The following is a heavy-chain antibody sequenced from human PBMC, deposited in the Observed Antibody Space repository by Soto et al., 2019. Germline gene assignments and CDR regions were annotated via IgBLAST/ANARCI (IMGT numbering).Heavy chain of an antibody. CDR1: GYSFSNWW. J-gene: IGHJ5*02. D-gene: IGHD4-17*01. CDR2: IYPSDSQT. CDR3: ARDGVYGDYSSNDFDR. Sequence: GESLKISCKGSGYSFSNWWIAWVRQMPGKGLEYMGIIYPSDSQTRYSLSFQGQATISADKSISTAYLQWSSINSTHTAIAYCARDGVYGDYSSNDFDRWGQGNLITVSS. V-gene: IGHV5-51*01.